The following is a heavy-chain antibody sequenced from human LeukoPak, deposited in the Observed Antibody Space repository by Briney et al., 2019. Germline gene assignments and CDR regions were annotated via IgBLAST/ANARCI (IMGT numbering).Heavy chain of an antibody. J-gene: IGHJ5*02. CDR1: GFTFSSYA. CDR2: ISSSSSYI. V-gene: IGHV3-21*01. D-gene: IGHD2-2*01. Sequence: GGSLRLSCAASGFTFSSYAMSWVRQAPGKGLEWVSSISSSSSYIYYADSVKGRFTISRDNAKNSLYLQMNSLRAEDTAVYYCARKYLGRLTSPSAGFDPWGQGTLVTVSS. CDR3: ARKYLGRLTSPSAGFDP.